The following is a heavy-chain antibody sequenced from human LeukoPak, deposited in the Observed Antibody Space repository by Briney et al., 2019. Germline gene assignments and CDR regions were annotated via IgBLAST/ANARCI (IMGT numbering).Heavy chain of an antibody. Sequence: SETLSLTCAVYGESFSGYYWSWIRQPPGKGLEWMGEINHSGSTNYNPSLKSRVTISVDTSKNQFSLKLSSVTAADTAVYYCARGLYYYGSGSYYSPPWYYYYGMDVWGKGTTVTVSS. J-gene: IGHJ6*04. D-gene: IGHD3-10*01. V-gene: IGHV4-34*01. CDR1: GESFSGYY. CDR2: INHSGST. CDR3: ARGLYYYGSGSYYSPPWYYYYGMDV.